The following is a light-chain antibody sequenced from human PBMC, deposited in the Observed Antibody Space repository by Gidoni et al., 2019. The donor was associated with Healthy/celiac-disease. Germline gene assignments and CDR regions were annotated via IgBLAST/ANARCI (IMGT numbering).Light chain of an antibody. J-gene: IGKJ1*01. CDR2: LGA. CDR1: QSLLDSNGYTY. V-gene: IGKV2-28*01. Sequence: IVLTQSPLSLPVTPGEPASISCRSSQSLLDSNGYTYLDWYLQKPGQSPQLLIYLGANRASGVPDRFSGSGSGTDFTLKISRVEAEDVGVYYCMQALQTPRTFGQGTKVEIK. CDR3: MQALQTPRT.